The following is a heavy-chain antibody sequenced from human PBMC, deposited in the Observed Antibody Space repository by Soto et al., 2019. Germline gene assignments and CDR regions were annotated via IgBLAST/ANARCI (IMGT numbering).Heavy chain of an antibody. CDR3: ARDLNYGVSTVYYDVFDT. J-gene: IGHJ3*02. CDR2: MKGDGSKE. CDR1: GFTFSTSW. Sequence: VQLVESGGGLVQPGGSLRLSCLASGFTFSTSWMTWVRQAPGKGLEWVANMKGDGSKENYVDSVKGRFTVSSDNAKNSLFLQMNSLRDEDTALYYCARDLNYGVSTVYYDVFDTWGQGTMVTVSP. V-gene: IGHV3-7*01. D-gene: IGHD4-17*01.